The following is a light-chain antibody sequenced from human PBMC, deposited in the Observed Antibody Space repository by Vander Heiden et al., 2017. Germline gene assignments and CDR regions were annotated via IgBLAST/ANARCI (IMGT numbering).Light chain of an antibody. J-gene: IGLJ3*02. CDR2: SNN. CDR3: SAWDNSLNAWV. V-gene: IGLV1-44*01. CDR1: SSNIGSRT. Sequence: QSVLTQPPSASGTPGQRVTISCSGSSSNIGSRTVNWYQHLPGTAPKLLNDSNNQRPSGVPDRISASKSGTSASLAVSGLQSEDEADYYCSAWDNSLNAWVFGGGTKLTVL.